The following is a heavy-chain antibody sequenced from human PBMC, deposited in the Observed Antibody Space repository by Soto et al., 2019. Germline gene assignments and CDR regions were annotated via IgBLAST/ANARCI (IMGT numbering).Heavy chain of an antibody. V-gene: IGHV4-30-4*01. CDR3: ARGGEAVAGYSYSGLHV. D-gene: IGHD6-19*01. Sequence: QVQLQESGPGLVKPSQTLSLTCSVSGGSISIGDYYWSWIRQPPGKGLEWIGYIYYSGSTYFNPSLRGRTTISGDTSKNQISLNLRSVAAADTAVYYCARGGEAVAGYSYSGLHVWGRGTTVTVSS. CDR2: IYYSGST. CDR1: GGSISIGDYY. J-gene: IGHJ6*02.